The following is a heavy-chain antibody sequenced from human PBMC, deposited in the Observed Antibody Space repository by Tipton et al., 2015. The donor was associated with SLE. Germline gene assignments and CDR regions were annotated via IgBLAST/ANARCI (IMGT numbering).Heavy chain of an antibody. CDR3: AKDRVGASYYYYGMDV. Sequence: SLRLSCAASGFTFSSYAMSWVRQAPGKGLEWVSAISGSGGSTYYADSVKGRFTISRDNSKNTLYLQMNSLRAEDTAVYYCAKDRVGASYYYYGMDVWGQGTTVTVSS. D-gene: IGHD1-26*01. CDR1: GFTFSSYA. V-gene: IGHV3-23*01. J-gene: IGHJ6*02. CDR2: ISGSGGST.